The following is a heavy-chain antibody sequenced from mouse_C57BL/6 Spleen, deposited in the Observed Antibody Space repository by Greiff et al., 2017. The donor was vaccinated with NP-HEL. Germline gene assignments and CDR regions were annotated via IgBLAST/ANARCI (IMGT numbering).Heavy chain of an antibody. V-gene: IGHV3-6*01. J-gene: IGHJ3*01. CDR1: GYSITSGYY. CDR2: ISYDGSN. CDR3: ARVEDYYGIAY. D-gene: IGHD1-1*01. Sequence: EVQLQQSGPGLVKPSQSLSLTCSVTGYSITSGYYWNWIRQFPGNKLEWMGYISYDGSNNYNPSLKNRISITRDTSKNQFFLKLNSVTTEDTATYYCARVEDYYGIAYWGQGTLVTVSA.